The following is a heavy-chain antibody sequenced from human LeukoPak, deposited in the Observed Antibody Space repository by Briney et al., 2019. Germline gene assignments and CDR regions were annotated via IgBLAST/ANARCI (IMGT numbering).Heavy chain of an antibody. J-gene: IGHJ3*02. CDR1: GYSISSGYY. D-gene: IGHD3-22*01. Sequence: PSETLSLTCTVSGYSISSGYYWGWIRQPPGKGLEWIGSIYHSGSTYYNPSLKSRVTISVDTSKNQFSLKLSSVTAADTAVYYCARSDDSSGYYPHDAFDIWGQGTMVTVSS. V-gene: IGHV4-38-2*02. CDR2: IYHSGST. CDR3: ARSDDSSGYYPHDAFDI.